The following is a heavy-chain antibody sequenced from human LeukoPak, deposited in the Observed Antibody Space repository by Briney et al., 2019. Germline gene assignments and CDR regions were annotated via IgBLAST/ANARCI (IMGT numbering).Heavy chain of an antibody. CDR2: VYTTGST. Sequence: SQTLSLTCTVSGGSISDGTYYWSWIRQPAGKGLEWIGRVYTTGSTNYNPSLKSRVTISLDTSKNQFSLKLTSVTAADPAVYYCARDNASLRIVGMHDAFDIWGQGTMVTVSS. D-gene: IGHD2/OR15-2a*01. V-gene: IGHV4-61*02. CDR3: ARDNASLRIVGMHDAFDI. CDR1: GGSISDGTYY. J-gene: IGHJ3*02.